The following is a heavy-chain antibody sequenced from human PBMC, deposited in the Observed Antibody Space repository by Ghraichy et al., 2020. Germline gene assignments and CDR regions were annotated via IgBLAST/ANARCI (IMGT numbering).Heavy chain of an antibody. D-gene: IGHD3-16*01. J-gene: IGHJ5*02. Sequence: GGSLRLSCTASGFIFGAYAVTWVRQAPGKGLEWIGFIRNKASGETTQYAASVKDRFTISRDDSKSIAYLQLRSLRAEDTAVYYCATLGGNEAWDRVWFDAWGQGTLVTVSS. V-gene: IGHV3-49*04. CDR3: ATLGGNEAWDRVWFDA. CDR1: GFIFGAYA. CDR2: IRNKASGETT.